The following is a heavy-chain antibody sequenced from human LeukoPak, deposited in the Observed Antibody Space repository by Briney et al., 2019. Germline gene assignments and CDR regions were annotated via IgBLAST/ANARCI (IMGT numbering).Heavy chain of an antibody. CDR2: IGYRGNT. CDR3: ARALQPGIYAFDL. J-gene: IGHJ3*01. V-gene: IGHV4-59*01. Sequence: SETLSLPCTVSGVSISSYYWTWIRQPPGERLEWIGYIGYRGNTNYNPSLKTRVTISLDTSSNQISLKLSSVTAADTAVYYCARALQPGIYAFDLWGQGTMVTVSS. CDR1: GVSISSYY. D-gene: IGHD1-14*01.